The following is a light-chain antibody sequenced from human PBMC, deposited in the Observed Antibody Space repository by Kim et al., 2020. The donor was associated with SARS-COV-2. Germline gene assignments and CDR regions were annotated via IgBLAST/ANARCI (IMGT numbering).Light chain of an antibody. Sequence: SPGEGVTPPCRASQIITSTYLAWYQQRPGQAPRLLIHDISRRATGIPDRFTGSGSGTDFTLTISRLEPEDSAVYYCQQHEDAPLTFGGGTKVDIK. J-gene: IGKJ4*01. V-gene: IGKV3D-20*02. CDR2: DIS. CDR1: QIITSTY. CDR3: QQHEDAPLT.